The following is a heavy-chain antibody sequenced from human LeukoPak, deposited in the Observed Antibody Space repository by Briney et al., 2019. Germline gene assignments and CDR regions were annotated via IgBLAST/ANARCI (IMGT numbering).Heavy chain of an antibody. CDR2: VYYGGST. V-gene: IGHV4-39*07. CDR1: GGSIRGHDYY. Sequence: SETLSLTCSVSGGSIRGHDYYWGWIRQSPGKGLTWIGSVYYGGSTYYNPSLKSRVTISVDTSKNQFSLKLSSVTAADTAVYYCARVHIVVVPAARYYYYYGMDVWGQGTTVTVSS. CDR3: ARVHIVVVPAARYYYYYGMDV. D-gene: IGHD2-2*01. J-gene: IGHJ6*02.